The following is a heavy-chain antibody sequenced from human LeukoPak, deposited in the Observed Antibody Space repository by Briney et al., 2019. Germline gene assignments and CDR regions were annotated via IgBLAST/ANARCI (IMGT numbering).Heavy chain of an antibody. Sequence: PGRSLRLSCAASGFTFDDYAMHWVRQAPGKGLEWVSGINWNSGSIGYADSVKGRFTISRDSSKNTLYLQMNSLRAEDTAVYYCARAAYDNSGYLTLWGQGTLVTVSS. CDR2: INWNSGSI. CDR3: ARAAYDNSGYLTL. CDR1: GFTFDDYA. V-gene: IGHV3-9*01. J-gene: IGHJ4*02. D-gene: IGHD3-22*01.